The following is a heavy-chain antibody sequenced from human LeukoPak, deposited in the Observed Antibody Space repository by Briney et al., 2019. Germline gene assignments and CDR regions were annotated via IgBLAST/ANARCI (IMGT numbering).Heavy chain of an antibody. CDR2: ISSSSSTI. Sequence: PGGSLRLSCAASGFTFSSYSMNWVRQAPGKGLEWVSYISSSSSTIYYVDSVKGRFTISRDSSKNTLFLQMNRLRPEDAAVYYCAKAPVTTCRGAFCYPFDYWGLGTLVTVSS. V-gene: IGHV3-48*01. CDR3: AKAPVTTCRGAFCYPFDY. CDR1: GFTFSSYS. J-gene: IGHJ4*02. D-gene: IGHD2-15*01.